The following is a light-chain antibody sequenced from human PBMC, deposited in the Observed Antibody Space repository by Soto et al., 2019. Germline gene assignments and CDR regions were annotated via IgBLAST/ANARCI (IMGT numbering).Light chain of an antibody. J-gene: IGKJ5*01. CDR3: QQFGSSPPRIT. CDR2: GAS. Sequence: EIVFTQSPGTLSLSPGERYTLSCLAIQSVSSSYLAWYQQKPGQAPRLLIYGASSRATGIPDRFSGSGSGTDFTLTISRLEPEDFAVYYCQQFGSSPPRITFGPGTRLEIK. CDR1: QSVSSSY. V-gene: IGKV3-20*01.